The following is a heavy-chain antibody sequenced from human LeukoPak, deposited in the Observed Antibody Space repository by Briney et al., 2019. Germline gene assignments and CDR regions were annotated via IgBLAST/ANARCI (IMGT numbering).Heavy chain of an antibody. CDR1: GYTLTELS. CDR3: ARVARCTSCLDVDY. D-gene: IGHD2-2*01. J-gene: IGHJ4*02. V-gene: IGHV1-24*01. Sequence: GASVKVSCKVSGYTLTELSMHWVRQAPGKGLEWMGGFDPEDGETIYAQKFQGRVTMTTDTSTSTAYMELRSLRSDDTAVYYCARVARCTSCLDVDYWGQGTLVTVSS. CDR2: FDPEDGET.